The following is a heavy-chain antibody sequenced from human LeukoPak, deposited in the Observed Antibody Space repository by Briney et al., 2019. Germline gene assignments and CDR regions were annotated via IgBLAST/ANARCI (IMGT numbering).Heavy chain of an antibody. V-gene: IGHV4-39*07. CDR3: ARDRKDIVVVVAATMYAFDI. D-gene: IGHD2-15*01. CDR1: GGSISSSSYY. J-gene: IGHJ3*02. CDR2: IYYSGST. Sequence: SETLSLTCTVSGGSISSSSYYWGWIRQPPGKGLEWIGSIYYSGSTYYNPSLKSRVTISVDTSKNQFSLKLSSVTAADTAVYYCARDRKDIVVVVAATMYAFDIWGQGTMVTVSS.